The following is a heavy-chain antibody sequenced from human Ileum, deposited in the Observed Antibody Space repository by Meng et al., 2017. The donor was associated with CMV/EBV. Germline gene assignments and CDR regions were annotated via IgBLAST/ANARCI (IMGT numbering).Heavy chain of an antibody. CDR2: ITWNSGSI. CDR1: GFNFDDHA. Sequence: GGSLRLSCAASGFNFDDHAMHWVRQVPGKGLEWVSGITWNSGSIGYADSVKGRFTISRDNAENSLYLQMNSLRAEDAALYYCTRGRYYSGSGSSGNYYFDYWGQGTLVTVSS. D-gene: IGHD3-10*01. J-gene: IGHJ4*02. CDR3: TRGRYYSGSGSSGNYYFDY. V-gene: IGHV3-9*01.